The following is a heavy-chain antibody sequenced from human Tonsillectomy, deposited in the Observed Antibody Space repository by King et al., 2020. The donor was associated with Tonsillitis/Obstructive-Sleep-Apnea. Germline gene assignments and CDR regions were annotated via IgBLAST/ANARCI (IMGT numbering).Heavy chain of an antibody. Sequence: VQLVQSGAEVKKPGESLKISCKGSGYSFTSYWIGWVRQMPGNGLEWMGIIYPGDSDTRYSPSFQVQVTISADKSITTAYLQWSSLKASDTAMYYCARLTSVNDYFWYFDLWGRGTLVTVSS. J-gene: IGHJ2*01. CDR3: ARLTSVNDYFWYFDL. CDR1: GYSFTSYW. V-gene: IGHV5-51*01. CDR2: IYPGDSDT. D-gene: IGHD1-1*01.